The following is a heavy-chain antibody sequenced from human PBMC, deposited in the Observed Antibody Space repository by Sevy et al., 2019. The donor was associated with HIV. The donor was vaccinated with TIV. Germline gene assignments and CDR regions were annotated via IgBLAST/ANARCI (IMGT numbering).Heavy chain of an antibody. V-gene: IGHV3-21*01. CDR3: AREIRGAVAGRHFDY. CDR2: ISSSSSYI. Sequence: GGSLRLSCAASGFTISSYSMNWVRQAPGKGLEWVSSISSSSSYIYYADSVKGRFTISRDNAKNSLYLQMNSLRAEDTAVYYCAREIRGAVAGRHFDYWGQGTLVTVSS. CDR1: GFTISSYS. J-gene: IGHJ4*02. D-gene: IGHD6-19*01.